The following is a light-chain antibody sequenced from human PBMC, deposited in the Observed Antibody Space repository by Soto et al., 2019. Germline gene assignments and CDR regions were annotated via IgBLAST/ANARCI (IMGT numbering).Light chain of an antibody. J-gene: IGKJ1*01. CDR3: QQYGSSPTT. CDR2: GAS. V-gene: IGKV3-20*01. Sequence: EIVLTQSPGTLSLSPGERATLSCRASQSVSSGYLAWYQQKPGQAPRLLIYGASSRATGIPDRFSGSGSGTDFTLTISRLEPEDFAVYFCQQYGSSPTTFGQGTKVDNK. CDR1: QSVSSGY.